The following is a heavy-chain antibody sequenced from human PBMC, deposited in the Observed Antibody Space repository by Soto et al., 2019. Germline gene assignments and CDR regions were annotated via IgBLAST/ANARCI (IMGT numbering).Heavy chain of an antibody. J-gene: IGHJ4*02. D-gene: IGHD6-19*01. V-gene: IGHV1-18*01. CDR3: ARVGAPGIAVADAFDY. Sequence: GASVKVSCKASGYTFTSYGISWVRQAPGQGLEWMGWISAYNGNTNYAQKLQGRVTMTTDTSTSTAYMELRSLRSDDTAVYYCARVGAPGIAVADAFDYWGKGTLVTVSS. CDR2: ISAYNGNT. CDR1: GYTFTSYG.